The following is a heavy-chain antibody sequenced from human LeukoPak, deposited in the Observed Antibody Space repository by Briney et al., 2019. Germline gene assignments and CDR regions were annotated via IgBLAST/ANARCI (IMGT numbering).Heavy chain of an antibody. J-gene: IGHJ3*02. CDR2: IIPIFGTA. Sequence: SVKVSCKASGGTFSSYAISWVRQAPGQGLEWMGGIIPIFGTANYAQKFQGRVTITADESTSTAYMELSSLRSEDTAVYYCARADYYDSSGYYYVGAFDIWGQGTMVTVSS. V-gene: IGHV1-69*13. CDR3: ARADYYDSSGYYYVGAFDI. CDR1: GGTFSSYA. D-gene: IGHD3-22*01.